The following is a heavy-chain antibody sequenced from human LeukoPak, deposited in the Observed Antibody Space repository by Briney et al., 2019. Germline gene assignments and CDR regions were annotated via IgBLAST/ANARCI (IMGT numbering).Heavy chain of an antibody. CDR3: ARDRGNQFQH. D-gene: IGHD3-10*01. CDR1: GGSISSYY. Sequence: PSETLSLTCTVSGGSISSYYWSWIRQPPGKGLEWIGYIYYSGSTNYNPSLKSRVTISVDTSKNQFSLKLSSVTAADTAVYYCARDRGNQFQHWGQGTLVTVSS. V-gene: IGHV4-59*12. CDR2: IYYSGST. J-gene: IGHJ1*01.